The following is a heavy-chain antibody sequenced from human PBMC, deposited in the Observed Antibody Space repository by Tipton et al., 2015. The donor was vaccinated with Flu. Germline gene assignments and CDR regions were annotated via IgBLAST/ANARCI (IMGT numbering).Heavy chain of an antibody. CDR2: IYYSGSN. D-gene: IGHD3-10*01. CDR1: GGSISSYY. Sequence: TLSLTCTVSGGSISSYYWSWIRQPPGKGLEWIGYIYYSGSNNYNPSLKSRVTISVDTSKNQFSLKLSSVTAADTAVYYCARDRGLYGMDVWGQGTTVTVSS. CDR3: ARDRGLYGMDV. V-gene: IGHV4-59*01. J-gene: IGHJ6*02.